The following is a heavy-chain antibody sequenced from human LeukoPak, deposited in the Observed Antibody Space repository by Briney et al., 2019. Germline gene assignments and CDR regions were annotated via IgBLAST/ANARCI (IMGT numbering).Heavy chain of an antibody. D-gene: IGHD1-26*01. Sequence: PGGSLRLSCAASGFTFSYHWMHCVRQAPGKGLVWVSRINEDGSRTDYADFVKGRFTISRDNAKNTLYLQMNSLSAEDTAMYYCARSMSGSRELGGQRTLVTVSP. CDR3: ARSMSGSREL. CDR2: INEDGSRT. V-gene: IGHV3-74*01. CDR1: GFTFSYHW. J-gene: IGHJ4*02.